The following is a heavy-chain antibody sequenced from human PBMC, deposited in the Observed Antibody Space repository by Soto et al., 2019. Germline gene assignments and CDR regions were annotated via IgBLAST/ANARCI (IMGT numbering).Heavy chain of an antibody. D-gene: IGHD2-15*01. CDR2: INAGNGNT. V-gene: IGHV1-3*01. CDR1: GYTFPSSA. J-gene: IGHJ2*01. Sequence: QVQLVQSGAEVKKPGASVKVSCKASGYTFPSSAMHWVRQAPGQRLEWMGWINAGNGNTKYSQKFRGRVTITRDTSASTAYMELSSLRSEDTAVYYCARDRGWGAIVVVVAATSQNSYWYFDLWGRGTLVTVSS. CDR3: ARDRGWGAIVVVVAATSQNSYWYFDL.